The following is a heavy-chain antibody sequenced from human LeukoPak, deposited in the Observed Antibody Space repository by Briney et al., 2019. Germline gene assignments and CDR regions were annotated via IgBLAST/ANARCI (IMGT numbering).Heavy chain of an antibody. CDR3: ARGRGYFDY. D-gene: IGHD3-16*01. J-gene: IGHJ4*02. Sequence: SETLSLTCTVSGGSISSYYWSWIRQPPGKGLEWIGYIYYTGSTNHNPSLKSRVTISVDTSKNQFSLKLSSVTAADTALYYCARGRGYFDYWGQGTLVIASS. CDR2: IYYTGST. V-gene: IGHV4-59*01. CDR1: GGSISSYY.